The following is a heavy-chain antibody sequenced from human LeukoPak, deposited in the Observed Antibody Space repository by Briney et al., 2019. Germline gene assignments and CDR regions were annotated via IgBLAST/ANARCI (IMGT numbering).Heavy chain of an antibody. D-gene: IGHD2-15*01. CDR1: GFTFSSYW. CDR3: TRDWGVVVVAPLDY. CDR2: IRSKAYGGTT. V-gene: IGHV3-49*04. Sequence: PGGSLRLSCAASGFTFSSYWMSWVRQAPGKGLEWVGFIRSKAYGGTTEYAASVKGRFTISRDDSKSIAYLQMNSLKTEDTAVYYCTRDWGVVVVAPLDYWGQGTLVTVSS. J-gene: IGHJ4*02.